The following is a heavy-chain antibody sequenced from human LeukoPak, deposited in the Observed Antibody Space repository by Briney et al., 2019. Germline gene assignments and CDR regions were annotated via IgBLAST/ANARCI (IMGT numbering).Heavy chain of an antibody. CDR1: GYSISSSNW. CDR3: AREYCSGGSCSGLDY. J-gene: IGHJ4*02. CDR2: IYYSGST. Sequence: SDTLSLTCAVSGYSISSSNWWGWIRQPPGKGLEWIGYIYYSGSTYYNPSLKSRVTMSVDTSKNQFSLKLSSVTAADTAVYYCAREYCSGGSCSGLDYWGQGTLVTVSS. D-gene: IGHD2-15*01. V-gene: IGHV4-28*03.